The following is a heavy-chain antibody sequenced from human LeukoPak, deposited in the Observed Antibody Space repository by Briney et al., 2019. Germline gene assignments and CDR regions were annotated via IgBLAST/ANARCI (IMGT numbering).Heavy chain of an antibody. J-gene: IGHJ5*02. V-gene: IGHV3-23*01. D-gene: IGHD4-11*01. CDR3: AKDRYSNYGNWFDP. Sequence: GGSLRLSCAASGFTFSSYAMNWVRQAPGKVLEWVSGISGSGGSTYYADSVKGRFTISRDNSKNTLYLQMNSLRAEDTAVYYCAKDRYSNYGNWFDPWGQGTLVTVFS. CDR1: GFTFSSYA. CDR2: ISGSGGST.